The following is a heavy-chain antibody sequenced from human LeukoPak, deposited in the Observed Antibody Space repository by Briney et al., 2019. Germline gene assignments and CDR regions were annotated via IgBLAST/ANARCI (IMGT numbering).Heavy chain of an antibody. CDR3: ARDVGYSFGSHPDY. D-gene: IGHD5-18*01. CDR2: INPDSGCT. J-gene: IGHJ4*02. CDR1: GYTFTGYY. V-gene: IGHV1-2*02. Sequence: GASVTVSCKASGYTFTGYYMHWVRQAPGQGLEWMGWINPDSGCTNYGQKFQGRVTMTRDTSISTAYMELSRLRSDDTAVYYCARDVGYSFGSHPDYWGQGTLITVSS.